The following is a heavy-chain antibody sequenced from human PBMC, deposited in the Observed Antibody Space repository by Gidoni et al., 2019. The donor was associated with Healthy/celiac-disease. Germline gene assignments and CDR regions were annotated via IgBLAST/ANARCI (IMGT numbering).Heavy chain of an antibody. D-gene: IGHD2-2*01. J-gene: IGHJ6*02. V-gene: IGHV3-30-3*01. CDR1: GFTFRSYA. CDR2: ISYYGSNK. Sequence: QVQLVESGGGVVQPGRYLRLSCAASGFTFRSYAMHWVRQAPGKGLEWCAFISYYGSNKYYAESLKGRFTISRDNSKNTLYLQMNSLRAEDTAVYYCARGAVVVPAATHHYYYYGMDVWGQGTTVTVSS. CDR3: ARGAVVVPAATHHYYYYGMDV.